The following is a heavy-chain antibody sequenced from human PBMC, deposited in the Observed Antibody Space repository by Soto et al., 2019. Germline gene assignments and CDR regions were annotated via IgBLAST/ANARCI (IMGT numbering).Heavy chain of an antibody. CDR2: IYYTGST. J-gene: IGHJ4*02. CDR3: ARRYGGTFDY. D-gene: IGHD2-15*01. V-gene: IGHV4-59*08. Sequence: QVQLQVSGPGLVKPSETLSLTCTVSGGSISSYYWSWIRQPPGKVLDWIGYIYYTGSTNYNPSLKSRVTIAVDTAKNTFSLKLSSLTAGDAAVYYCARRYGGTFDYWGQGTLVTVSS. CDR1: GGSISSYY.